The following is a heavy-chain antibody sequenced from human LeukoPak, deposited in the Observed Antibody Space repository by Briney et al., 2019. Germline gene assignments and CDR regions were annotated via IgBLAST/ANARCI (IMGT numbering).Heavy chain of an antibody. V-gene: IGHV3-74*01. CDR1: GFTFSSYW. D-gene: IGHD3-22*01. Sequence: QSWWALRLSCAASGFTFSSYWMHWVRQVPRNGMVWVSRINREGSNTRYANSVKGRFTISRDKAKNTPYLQMDRLRSEGTEECYCARDLELVYYDSSGYDYWCQGTVVIVSS. J-gene: IGHJ4*02. CDR2: INREGSNT. CDR3: ARDLELVYYDSSGYDY.